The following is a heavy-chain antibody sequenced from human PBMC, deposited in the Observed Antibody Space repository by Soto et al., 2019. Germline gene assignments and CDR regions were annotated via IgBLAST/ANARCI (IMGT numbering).Heavy chain of an antibody. CDR1: GFTFSSYG. D-gene: IGHD3-22*01. CDR2: ISYDGSNK. Sequence: GGSLRLSCAASGFTFSSYGMHWVRQAPGKGLEWVAVISYDGSNKYYADSVKGRFTISRDNSKNTLYLQMNSLRAEDTAVYYCASQTYYYDPFHDYWGQGTLVTVSS. V-gene: IGHV3-30*03. CDR3: ASQTYYYDPFHDY. J-gene: IGHJ4*02.